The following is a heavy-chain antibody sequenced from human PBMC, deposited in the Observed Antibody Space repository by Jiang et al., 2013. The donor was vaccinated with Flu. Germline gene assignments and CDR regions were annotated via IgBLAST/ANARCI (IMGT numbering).Heavy chain of an antibody. V-gene: IGHV4-59*01. Sequence: CTVSGGSITSNYWSWIRQPPGKGLEWIGYIYYSGGTNYNPSLKSRVTMSVDTSKKQFSLRLTSVTAADTAVYFCATLYTDNWHPGDSWGQGTLVIVSS. D-gene: IGHD1-1*01. J-gene: IGHJ4*02. CDR3: ATLYTDNWHPGDS. CDR1: GGSITSNY. CDR2: IYYSGGT.